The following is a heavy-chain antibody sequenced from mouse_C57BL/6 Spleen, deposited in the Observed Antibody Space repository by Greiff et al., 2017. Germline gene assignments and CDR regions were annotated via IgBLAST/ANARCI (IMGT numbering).Heavy chain of an antibody. CDR2: ISSGDDYI. CDR3: TRGGQLRLPMDY. J-gene: IGHJ4*01. D-gene: IGHD3-2*02. Sequence: EVQLMESGEGLVKPGGSLKLSCAASGFTFSSYAMSWVRQTPEKRLEWVAYISSGDDYIYYADTVKGRFTISRDNARNTLYLQMSSLKSDDTAMYYCTRGGQLRLPMDYWGQGTSVTVSS. V-gene: IGHV5-9-1*02. CDR1: GFTFSSYA.